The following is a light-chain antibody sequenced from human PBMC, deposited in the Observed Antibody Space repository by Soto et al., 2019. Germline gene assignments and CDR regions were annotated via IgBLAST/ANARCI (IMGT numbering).Light chain of an antibody. J-gene: IGKJ4*01. Sequence: IQLTQSPSSLSASVGDRVTLTCRASLGISSYLAWYQQKPGKAPKVLIYDASTLQSGVPSRFSGGGSGTDFTLTISSLQPEDFATYYCQQLNSYPLTFGGGTQGGYQ. CDR1: LGISSY. CDR2: DAS. CDR3: QQLNSYPLT. V-gene: IGKV1-9*01.